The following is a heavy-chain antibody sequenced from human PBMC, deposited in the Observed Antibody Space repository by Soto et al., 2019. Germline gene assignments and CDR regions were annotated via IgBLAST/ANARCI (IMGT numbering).Heavy chain of an antibody. CDR3: ARARGQLEMEDYYFDY. D-gene: IGHD6-6*01. CDR1: GFTFSSYG. V-gene: IGHV3-33*01. Sequence: GGSLRLSCAASGFTFSSYGMHWVRQAPGKGLEWVAVIWYDGSNKYYADSVKGRFTISRDNSKNTLYLQMNSLRAEDTAVYYCARARGQLEMEDYYFDYWGQGTLVTVSS. CDR2: IWYDGSNK. J-gene: IGHJ4*02.